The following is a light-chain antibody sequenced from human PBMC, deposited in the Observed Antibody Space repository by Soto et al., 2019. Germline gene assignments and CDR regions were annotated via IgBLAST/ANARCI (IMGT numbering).Light chain of an antibody. Sequence: DIQMTQSPSTLSASVGDRVTITCRASQSISNWLAWYQQKPGQAPNLLIYKASGLESGVPSRFSGSGTGNKFTLTIRQPQAYESANYYRQNQYYYSPTFGGGTKVEIK. J-gene: IGKJ4*01. CDR1: QSISNW. CDR2: KAS. CDR3: QNQYYYSPT. V-gene: IGKV1-5*03.